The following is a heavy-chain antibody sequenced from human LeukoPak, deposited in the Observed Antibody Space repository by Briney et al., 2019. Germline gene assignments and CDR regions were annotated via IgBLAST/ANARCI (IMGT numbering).Heavy chain of an antibody. CDR1: GFTFSTYW. CDR3: APAEGALTDY. V-gene: IGHV3-7*01. CDR2: IKQDGSET. D-gene: IGHD6-25*01. Sequence: GGSLRLSSAASGFTFSTYWMTWVRQAPGKGLEWVANIKQDGSETYYVDSVKGRFTISRDNAKNSLYLQMNSLRAEDTAVYYFAPAEGALTDYWGQGTLVTVSS. J-gene: IGHJ4*02.